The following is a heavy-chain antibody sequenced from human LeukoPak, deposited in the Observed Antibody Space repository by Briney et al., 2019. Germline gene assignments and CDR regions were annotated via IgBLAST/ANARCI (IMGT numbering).Heavy chain of an antibody. Sequence: GGSLRLSCAASGFTFTTYAMSWVRQAPGKGLEWVSAISGSGSSTYYADSVKGRFTISRDNSKNTLFLQMNSLRAEDTAVYYCAKGYCSSSSCYSYAFDIWGQGTVVTVSS. J-gene: IGHJ3*02. V-gene: IGHV3-23*01. CDR2: ISGSGSST. D-gene: IGHD2-2*01. CDR3: AKGYCSSSSCYSYAFDI. CDR1: GFTFTTYA.